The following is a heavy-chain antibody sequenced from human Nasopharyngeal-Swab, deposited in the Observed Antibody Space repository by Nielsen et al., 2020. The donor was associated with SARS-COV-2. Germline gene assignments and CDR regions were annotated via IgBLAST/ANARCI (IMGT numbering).Heavy chain of an antibody. D-gene: IGHD2-21*02. J-gene: IGHJ4*02. CDR2: LNSAGTAT. CDR3: VKGTASLDF. CDR1: GFMVSSSG. V-gene: IGHV3-23*01. Sequence: GESLKISCAVSGFMVSSSGMSWVRQAPGKGLEWVSGLNSAGTATYYADSVRGRFTISRDKSQNTLYLQMSSLRAEDTAVYYCVKGTASLDFWGQGTLVTISS.